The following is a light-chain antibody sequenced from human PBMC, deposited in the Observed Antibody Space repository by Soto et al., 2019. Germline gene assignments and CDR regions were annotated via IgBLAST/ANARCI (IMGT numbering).Light chain of an antibody. V-gene: IGKV3-15*01. J-gene: IGKJ3*01. CDR3: QQYNNWPPSA. CDR1: QSVSSK. CDR2: GAS. Sequence: EIVMTQSPATLSVSPGERATLSCRASQSVSSKLAWYQQKPGQAPRLLIYGASTRATGIPARFSGSGSGTEFTLTISSLLSEDFAVYYCQQYNNWPPSAFGPGTKVDIK.